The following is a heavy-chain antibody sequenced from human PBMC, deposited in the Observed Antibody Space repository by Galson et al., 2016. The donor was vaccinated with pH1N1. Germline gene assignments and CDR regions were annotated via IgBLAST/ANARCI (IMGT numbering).Heavy chain of an antibody. CDR2: INQDGSDK. D-gene: IGHD5-12*01. Sequence: RLSCAASGFTFNSFWMSWVRQAPGKGLEWVANINQDGSDKNYVASVKGRFTISRDNPKNSLYLQMNSLRAEDTAVYYCARTGSDYDTYYFHYGMDVWGQGTTVTVSS. CDR3: ARTGSDYDTYYFHYGMDV. J-gene: IGHJ6*02. CDR1: GFTFNSFW. V-gene: IGHV3-7*01.